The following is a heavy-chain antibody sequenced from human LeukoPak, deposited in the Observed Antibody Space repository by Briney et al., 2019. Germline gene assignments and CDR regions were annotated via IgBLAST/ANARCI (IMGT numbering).Heavy chain of an antibody. J-gene: IGHJ4*02. Sequence: GGSLRLSCAASGFTFSEHWMTWVRQAPGKGLEWVGNINKDGSEGNYGDSVGRFTISRDNVKSLLFLQMNSLRAEDTAVYYCATAAGTDWEFDYWGQGTLVTVSS. D-gene: IGHD6-13*01. CDR3: ATAAGTDWEFDY. CDR2: INKDGSEG. CDR1: GFTFSEHW. V-gene: IGHV3-7*03.